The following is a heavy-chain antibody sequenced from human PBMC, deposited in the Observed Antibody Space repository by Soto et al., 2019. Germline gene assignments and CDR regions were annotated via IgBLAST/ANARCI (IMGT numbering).Heavy chain of an antibody. Sequence: GASVKVSCKVSGYTFTSYGISWVRQAPGQGLEWMGWISAYNGNTNYAQKLQGRVTMTTDTSTSTAYMELRSLRSDDTAVYYCARDVGCYLVRGGDCYSGGNGMDVWGQGTTVTVSS. D-gene: IGHD2-21*02. CDR1: GYTFTSYG. V-gene: IGHV1-18*04. J-gene: IGHJ6*02. CDR2: ISAYNGNT. CDR3: ARDVGCYLVRGGDCYSGGNGMDV.